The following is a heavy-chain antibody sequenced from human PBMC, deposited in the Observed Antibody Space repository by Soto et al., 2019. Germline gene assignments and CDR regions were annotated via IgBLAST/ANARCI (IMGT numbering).Heavy chain of an antibody. CDR3: SIHPYRHYYYYMDV. V-gene: IGHV4-39*01. CDR1: GGSISSSSYY. D-gene: IGHD3-16*02. CDR2: IYYSGST. J-gene: IGHJ6*03. Sequence: SETLSLTCTVSGGSISSSSYYWGWIRQPPGKGLEWIGSIYYSGSTYYNPSLKSRVTISVDTSKNQFSLKLSSVTAADTAVYYCSIHPYRHYYYYMDVRGTGTTVTLS.